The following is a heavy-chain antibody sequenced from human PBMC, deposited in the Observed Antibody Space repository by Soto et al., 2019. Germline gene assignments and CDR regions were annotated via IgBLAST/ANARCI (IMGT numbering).Heavy chain of an antibody. CDR2: IYYSGST. Sequence: PSDTLSLTCTVSGGSISSGGYYWSWIRQHPGKGLEWIGYIYYSGSTYYNPSLKSRVTISVDTSKNQFSLKLSSVTAADTAVYYCARKEGHIWLHSNWFDPWGQGTLVTVSS. V-gene: IGHV4-31*03. CDR1: GGSISSGGYY. J-gene: IGHJ5*02. D-gene: IGHD3-10*01. CDR3: ARKEGHIWLHSNWFDP.